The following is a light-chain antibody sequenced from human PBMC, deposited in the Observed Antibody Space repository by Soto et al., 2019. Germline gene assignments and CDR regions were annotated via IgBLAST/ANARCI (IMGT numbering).Light chain of an antibody. J-gene: IGKJ5*01. CDR3: QQYNSYSIT. V-gene: IGKV1-5*01. CDR1: QSISSW. CDR2: DDS. Sequence: DIQMTQSPSTLAASVGDRVTITWRASQSISSWLAWYQQKPWKAPKLLIYDDSSLESGVPSRFSGSGSGTEFTLTISSLQPDDFATYYCQQYNSYSITFGQGTRLEI.